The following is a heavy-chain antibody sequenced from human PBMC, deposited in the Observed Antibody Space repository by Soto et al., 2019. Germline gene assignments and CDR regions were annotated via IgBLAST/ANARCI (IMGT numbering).Heavy chain of an antibody. V-gene: IGHV1-69*06. Sequence: ASVKVSCKASGGSFSTYAFSWVRQAPGHGLEWMGGIIPIFDSAYYAQNFQGRVTIAADRSTSTVYMELSSLTPEDTAGYYCARGAERRGYCLKKFNWLDPWDPGSLVIGXS. CDR2: IIPIFDSA. CDR1: GGSFSTYA. CDR3: ARGAERRGYCLKKFNWLDP. D-gene: IGHD2-15*01. J-gene: IGHJ5*02.